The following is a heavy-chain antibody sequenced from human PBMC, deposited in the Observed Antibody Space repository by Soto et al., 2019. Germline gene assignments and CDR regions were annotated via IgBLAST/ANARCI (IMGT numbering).Heavy chain of an antibody. J-gene: IGHJ4*02. D-gene: IGHD3-3*01. V-gene: IGHV3-7*01. CDR1: GFTFSSYW. Sequence: GGSLRLSCAASGFTFSSYWMSWVRQAPGKGLEWVANIKQDGSEKYYVDSVKGRFTISRDNAKNSLYLQMNSLRAEDTAVYYCARGRLRFLEWLSEYYFDYWGQGTLVTVSS. CDR3: ARGRLRFLEWLSEYYFDY. CDR2: IKQDGSEK.